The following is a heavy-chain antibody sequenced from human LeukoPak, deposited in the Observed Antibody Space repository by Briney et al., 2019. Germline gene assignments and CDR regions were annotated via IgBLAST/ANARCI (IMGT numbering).Heavy chain of an antibody. J-gene: IGHJ5*02. Sequence: SETLSLTCTVSGGSMSGYFWSWIRKPAGKGLEWIGRAFSSGSANYNPSVESRITVSIDTSKNQFSLKLKSVTAADTAIYYCARESLVVFPYWFDPWGQGTLVTVSS. CDR3: ARESLVVFPYWFDP. D-gene: IGHD2-2*01. V-gene: IGHV4-4*07. CDR1: GGSMSGYF. CDR2: AFSSGSA.